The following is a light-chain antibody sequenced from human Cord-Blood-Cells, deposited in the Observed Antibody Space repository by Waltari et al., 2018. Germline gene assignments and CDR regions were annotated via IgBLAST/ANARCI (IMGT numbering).Light chain of an antibody. CDR1: SLDVGSYNL. V-gene: IGLV2-23*02. J-gene: IGLJ3*02. CDR2: EVS. CDR3: CSYAGSNWV. Sequence: QSALTQPASVSGSPGQSITIPCTGTSLDVGSYNLVSWYQQHPGKAPKLMIYEVSKRPSGVSNRFSGSKSGNTASLTISGLQAEDEADYYCCSYAGSNWVFGGGTKLTVL.